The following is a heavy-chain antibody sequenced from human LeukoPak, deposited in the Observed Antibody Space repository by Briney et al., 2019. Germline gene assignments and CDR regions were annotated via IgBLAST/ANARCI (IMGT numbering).Heavy chain of an antibody. J-gene: IGHJ6*03. D-gene: IGHD3-16*01. CDR3: ARGRLPYPTYYDDYMYV. V-gene: IGHV4-34*01. Sequence: SQTLSLTCAVDGGSLSAYYWSCIRQPARKWRELIGEIKLSGSTNYNPCLKSRVTISVDTSKNQFSLKLSSVTAADTAVYYCARGRLPYPTYYDDYMYVWGKGTTVTVSS. CDR1: GGSLSAYY. CDR2: IKLSGST.